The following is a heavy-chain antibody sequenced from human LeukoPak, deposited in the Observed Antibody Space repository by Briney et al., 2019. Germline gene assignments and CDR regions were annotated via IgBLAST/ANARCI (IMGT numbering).Heavy chain of an antibody. CDR2: IYYSGST. CDR3: AGADYYDSSYWFDP. J-gene: IGHJ5*02. CDR1: VGSISRYY. D-gene: IGHD3-22*01. Sequence: SETLSLTCTVSVGSISRYYWCWIRQPPEKGVGGIGYIYYSGSTNYNPSLKSRVTISVDTSKNQFSLKLSSVTAADTAVYFCAGADYYDSSYWFDPWGQGTLVTVSS. V-gene: IGHV4-59*01.